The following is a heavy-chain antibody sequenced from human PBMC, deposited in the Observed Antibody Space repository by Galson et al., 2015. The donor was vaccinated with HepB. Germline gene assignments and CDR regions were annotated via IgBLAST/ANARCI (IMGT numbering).Heavy chain of an antibody. J-gene: IGHJ5*02. D-gene: IGHD4-17*01. V-gene: IGHV4-31*03. CDR2: IYYSGSA. CDR3: ARVTMSYGDYVFDH. Sequence: TLSLTCTVSGGPISSRGYYWSWIRQHPVKGLEWIGHIYYSGSAYYSPSLKSRIAISVDTSKNQFSLKLNSVTAADTAIYYCARVTMSYGDYVFDHWGQGTSVAVSS. CDR1: GGPISSRGYY.